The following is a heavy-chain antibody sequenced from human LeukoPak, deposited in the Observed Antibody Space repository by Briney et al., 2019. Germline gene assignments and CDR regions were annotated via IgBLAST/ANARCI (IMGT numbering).Heavy chain of an antibody. V-gene: IGHV3-15*01. CDR2: IKRKTDGGPT. Sequence: KPGGSLRLSCAASEFTINEAWLSWVRQAPGKGLEWVGRIKRKTDGGPTEYAAPVKGRFTISRDDSKNTLYLQMKSLRTEDTAMYYCSSWVTTPGVVSDDYCGQGALVSVSS. J-gene: IGHJ4*02. D-gene: IGHD6-6*01. CDR3: SSWVTTPGVVSDDY. CDR1: EFTINEAW.